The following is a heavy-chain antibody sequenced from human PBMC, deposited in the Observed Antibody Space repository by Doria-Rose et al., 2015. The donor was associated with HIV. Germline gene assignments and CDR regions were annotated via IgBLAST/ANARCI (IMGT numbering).Heavy chain of an antibody. Sequence: QVTLKESGPVLVKPTETLTLTCTVSGVSLSSPGMGVSWIRQPPGKALEWLANIFSDDERSYKTSLKSRLTISRGTSKRQAVLTMTDMDPVDTATYYCARIKSSRWYHKYYFDFWGQGTLVIVSA. CDR1: GVSLSSPGMG. CDR3: ARIKSSRWYHKYYFDF. J-gene: IGHJ4*02. V-gene: IGHV2-26*01. CDR2: IFSDDER. D-gene: IGHD6-13*01.